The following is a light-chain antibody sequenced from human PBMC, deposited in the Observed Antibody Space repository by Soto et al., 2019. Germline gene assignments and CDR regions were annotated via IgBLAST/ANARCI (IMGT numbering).Light chain of an antibody. CDR1: QSFGSNY. CDR3: QQYHTWPPIT. V-gene: IGKV3-20*01. Sequence: EIVLTQSPGTLSLSPGERAILSCRASQSFGSNYLAWYQKKPGQAPRLLIYSATRRATGIPDRFSGSGSGTDFTLTISSLQPGDVGIYSCQQYHTWPPITFGQGTRLEIK. CDR2: SAT. J-gene: IGKJ5*01.